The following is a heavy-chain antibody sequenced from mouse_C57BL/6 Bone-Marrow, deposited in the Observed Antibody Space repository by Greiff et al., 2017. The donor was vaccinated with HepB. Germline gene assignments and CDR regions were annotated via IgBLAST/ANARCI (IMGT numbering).Heavy chain of an antibody. J-gene: IGHJ1*03. CDR3: ARRGLLWYFDV. D-gene: IGHD2-3*01. CDR2: INPNNGGT. CDR1: GYTFTDYN. Sequence: VQLQQSGPELVKPGASVKIPCKASGYTFTDYNMDWVKQSHGKSLEWIGDINPNNGGTIYNQKFKGKATLTVDKSSSTAYMELRSLTSEDTAVYYCARRGLLWYFDVWAQGPRSPSPQ. V-gene: IGHV1-18*01.